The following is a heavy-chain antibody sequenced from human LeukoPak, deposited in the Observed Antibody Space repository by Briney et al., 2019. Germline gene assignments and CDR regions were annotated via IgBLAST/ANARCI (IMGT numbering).Heavy chain of an antibody. CDR1: GFTFSTYA. V-gene: IGHV3-23*01. CDR2: ITASGGRT. CDR3: AKDPNGDYIGAFDM. J-gene: IGHJ3*02. Sequence: GGSLRLSCAASGFTFSTYAMTWVRQAPGKGLEWVSSITASGGRTYYADSVRGRFSMSRDNSKNTLYLQMNSLRAGDTAVYYCAKDPNGDYIGAFDMWGQGTMVIVSS. D-gene: IGHD4-17*01.